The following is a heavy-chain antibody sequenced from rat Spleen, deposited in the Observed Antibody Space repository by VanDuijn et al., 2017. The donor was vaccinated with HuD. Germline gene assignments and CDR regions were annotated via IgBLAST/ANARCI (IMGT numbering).Heavy chain of an antibody. CDR1: GFTFSDYY. Sequence: EVQLVESGGGLVQPGRSLKLSCAASGFTFSDYYMAWVRQAPTKGLEWVATISYDGSSTYCRDSVKGRFTISRDNAKLSLYLQVDSPRSEDTAIYYCARPTTGIPFNYWGQGVMVTVSS. V-gene: IGHV5-17*01. D-gene: IGHD1-9*01. CDR2: ISYDGSST. CDR3: ARPTTGIPFNY. J-gene: IGHJ2*01.